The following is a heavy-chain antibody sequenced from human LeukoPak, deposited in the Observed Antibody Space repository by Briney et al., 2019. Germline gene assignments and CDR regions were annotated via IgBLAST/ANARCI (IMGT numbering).Heavy chain of an antibody. V-gene: IGHV3-23*01. J-gene: IGHJ4*02. Sequence: GGSLRLSCAASGFTFDDNGMTWVRQAPGKGLEWVSGISGSGGNTYYVESVKGRFTISRDNSKNTLYLQMNSLRAEDTAVYYCARGREFGYWGQGTLVTVSS. CDR3: ARGREFGY. CDR2: ISGSGGNT. D-gene: IGHD5-24*01. CDR1: GFTFDDNG.